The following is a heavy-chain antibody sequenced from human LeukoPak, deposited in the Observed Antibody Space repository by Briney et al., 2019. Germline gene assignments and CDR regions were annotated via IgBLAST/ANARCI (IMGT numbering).Heavy chain of an antibody. J-gene: IGHJ4*02. CDR2: FDPEDGET. CDR3: ARARSDTAMVPFDY. V-gene: IGHV1-24*01. Sequence: GASVKVSCKVSGYTLTELSMHWVRQAPGKGLEWMGGFDPEDGETIYAQKFQGRVTMTEDTSTDTAYMELSSLRSENTAVYYCARARSDTAMVPFDYWGQGTLVTVSS. CDR1: GYTLTELS. D-gene: IGHD5-18*01.